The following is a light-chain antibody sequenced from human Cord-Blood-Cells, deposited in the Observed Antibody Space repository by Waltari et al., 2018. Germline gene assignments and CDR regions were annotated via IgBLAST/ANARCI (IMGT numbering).Light chain of an antibody. CDR2: EGS. V-gene: IGLV2-23*01. Sequence: SALTQPAPVPGSPGQSFTISCPGTSIDVGGYNLVSWYQQHPGKAPKLMIYEGSKRPSGVSNRFSGSKSGNTASLTISGLQAEDEADYYCCSYAGSSTWVFGGGTKLTVL. CDR3: CSYAGSSTWV. J-gene: IGLJ3*02. CDR1: SIDVGGYNL.